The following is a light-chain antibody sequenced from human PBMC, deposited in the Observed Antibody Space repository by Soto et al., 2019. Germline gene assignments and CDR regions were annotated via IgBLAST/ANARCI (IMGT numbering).Light chain of an antibody. CDR3: QQSYCTPRT. CDR2: AAS. J-gene: IGKJ2*01. CDR1: QSISSY. V-gene: IGKV1-39*01. Sequence: DIQMTQSPSSLSASVGDRVTITCRASQSISSYLNWYQQKPGKAPKLLIYAASNLQSGVPSRFSGSGSGTDFTLTISSLQPEDFATYYCQQSYCTPRTFGQGTKLEIK.